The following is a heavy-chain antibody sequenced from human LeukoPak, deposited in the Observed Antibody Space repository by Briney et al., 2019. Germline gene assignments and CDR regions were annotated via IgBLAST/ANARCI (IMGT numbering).Heavy chain of an antibody. Sequence: PSETLSLTCAVSGGSLSSYYWSWVRQPPGKGLEWIGYIYYSGSTNYNPSLKSRVNISVDTSKNQFSLKLSSVTAADTAVYYCAIDWVDSNGYYSYYYYGMDVSGQGTTVTVSS. J-gene: IGHJ6*02. V-gene: IGHV4-59*01. CDR2: IYYSGST. CDR1: GGSLSSYY. CDR3: AIDWVDSNGYYSYYYYGMDV. D-gene: IGHD3-22*01.